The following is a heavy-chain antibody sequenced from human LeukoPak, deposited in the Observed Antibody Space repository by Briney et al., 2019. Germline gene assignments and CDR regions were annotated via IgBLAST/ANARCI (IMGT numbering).Heavy chain of an antibody. CDR2: IYYSGST. D-gene: IGHD3-22*01. J-gene: IGHJ3*02. V-gene: IGHV4-59*01. CDR3: AREGMIATGREPAEI. CDR1: GGSISSSY. Sequence: SETLSLTCSVSGGSISSSYWSWIRHAPGTGLEWIGQIYYSGSTNYNPSLKSRVTISVDTSKNQFSLKLSSVTAADTAVYYCAREGMIATGREPAEIWGQGTMVTVSS.